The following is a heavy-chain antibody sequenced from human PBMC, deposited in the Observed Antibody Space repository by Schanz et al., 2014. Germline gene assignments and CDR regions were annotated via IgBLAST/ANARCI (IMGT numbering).Heavy chain of an antibody. J-gene: IGHJ4*02. CDR2: IGGSDGNT. CDR3: ARDRDQWDGNFCDF. CDR1: GYSFAAFF. Sequence: QVQLVQSGAEVRKPGASVRVSCKASGYSFAAFFIHWVRQTPGQGLEWMGWIGGSDGNTNFAQKFQGRVTMTTDTSTSTVYMELRSLTSDDSAVYYCARDRDQWDGNFCDFWGQGTLVTVSS. D-gene: IGHD1-26*01. V-gene: IGHV1-18*04.